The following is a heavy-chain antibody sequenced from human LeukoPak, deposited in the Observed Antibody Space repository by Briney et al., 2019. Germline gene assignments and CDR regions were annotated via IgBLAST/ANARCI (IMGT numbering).Heavy chain of an antibody. V-gene: IGHV3-23*01. CDR2: ISGSGDTT. Sequence: GGSLRLSCATSGFIFSNYAVNWVRQAPGKGLEWVSIISGSGDTTYYADSVKGRFTISRDNSKNTLYLQMNSLRAEDTAVYYCAKSGTAMVRDHFDYWGQGTLVTVSS. J-gene: IGHJ4*02. D-gene: IGHD5-18*01. CDR3: AKSGTAMVRDHFDY. CDR1: GFIFSNYA.